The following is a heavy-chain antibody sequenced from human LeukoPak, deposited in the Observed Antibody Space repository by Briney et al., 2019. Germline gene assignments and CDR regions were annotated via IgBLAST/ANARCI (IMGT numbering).Heavy chain of an antibody. CDR3: ARDRHSSVDY. D-gene: IGHD3-22*01. CDR1: GFIFSNYG. Sequence: GGSLRLSCAASGFIFSNYGMHWVRQAPGKGLEWVAVMSYDGSNKYYADSVKGRFTISRDNAKNSLYLQLNSLRAEDTAVYYCARDRHSSVDYWGQGTLVTVSS. V-gene: IGHV3-33*08. J-gene: IGHJ4*02. CDR2: MSYDGSNK.